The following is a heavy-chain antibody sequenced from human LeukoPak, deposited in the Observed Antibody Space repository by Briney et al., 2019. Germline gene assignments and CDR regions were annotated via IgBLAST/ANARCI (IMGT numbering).Heavy chain of an antibody. Sequence: PETLSLTCTVSGGSISSYYWSWIRQPPGKGLEWIGYIYYSGSTNYNPSLKSRVTISVDTSKNQFSLKLSSVTAADTAVYYCARGGYSYGYHNWFDPWGQGTLVTVS. CDR3: ARGGYSYGYHNWFDP. V-gene: IGHV4-59*01. J-gene: IGHJ5*02. CDR1: GGSISSYY. D-gene: IGHD5-18*01. CDR2: IYYSGST.